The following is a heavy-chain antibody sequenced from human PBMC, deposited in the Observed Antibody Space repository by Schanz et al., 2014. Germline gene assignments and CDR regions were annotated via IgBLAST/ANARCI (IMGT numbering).Heavy chain of an antibody. CDR2: VGDTGTTK. Sequence: QVQLVESGGGVVQPGRSLKLSCAASGFPFSSHGMHWVRQAPAKGLEWVAVVGDTGTTKFYADSVKGRFTISRDNSKNTLYLQMNSLRAEDTAVYYCARKMTTVTTRGSYFDYWGQGTLVTVSS. V-gene: IGHV3-30*03. CDR3: ARKMTTVTTRGSYFDY. CDR1: GFPFSSHG. J-gene: IGHJ4*02. D-gene: IGHD4-17*01.